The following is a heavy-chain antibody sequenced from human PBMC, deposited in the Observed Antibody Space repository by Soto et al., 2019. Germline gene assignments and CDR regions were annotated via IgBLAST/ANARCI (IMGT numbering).Heavy chain of an antibody. CDR2: ICSDGSNI. CDR1: GFTFSSYG. V-gene: IGHV3-48*04. J-gene: IGHJ4*02. CDR3: ARDHQLSAVAGVDY. Sequence: GGSLRLSCAASGFTFSSYGMHWVRQAPGKGLEWVSDICSDGSNIYYADSVKGRFTISRDNARNSLYLQMNSLRAEDTAVYYCARDHQLSAVAGVDYWGQGTLVTSPQ. D-gene: IGHD6-19*01.